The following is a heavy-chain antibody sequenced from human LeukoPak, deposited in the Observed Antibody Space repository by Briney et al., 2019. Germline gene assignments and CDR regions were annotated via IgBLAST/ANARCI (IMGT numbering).Heavy chain of an antibody. D-gene: IGHD6-13*01. Sequence: SETLSLTCAVSGGSISSYYWSWIRQPPGKGLEWIGYMYYSGSTNYNPSLKSRVTIAVDTSKNQFSLNLISVTAADTAVYYCARVSRWYGPYDYWGQGTLVTVSS. J-gene: IGHJ4*02. V-gene: IGHV4-59*01. CDR2: MYYSGST. CDR3: ARVSRWYGPYDY. CDR1: GGSISSYY.